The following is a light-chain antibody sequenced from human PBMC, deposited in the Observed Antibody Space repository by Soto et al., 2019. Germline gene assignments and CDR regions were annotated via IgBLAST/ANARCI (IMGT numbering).Light chain of an antibody. CDR2: GAS. V-gene: IGKV3-15*01. Sequence: EIVLTQSPGTLSLSPGERATLSCRASQTVTSNYFAWYQQRPGQAPRLLIYGASTRATGIPARFSGSGSGTEFTLTISSLQSEDYAVYYCHQYNNWPPWTFGQGTKVDIK. CDR1: QTVTSN. CDR3: HQYNNWPPWT. J-gene: IGKJ1*01.